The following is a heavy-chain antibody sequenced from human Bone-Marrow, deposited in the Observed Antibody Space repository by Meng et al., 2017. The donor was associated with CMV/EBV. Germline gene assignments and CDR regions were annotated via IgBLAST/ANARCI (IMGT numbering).Heavy chain of an antibody. CDR3: ARGRLGYYDFWSGYYPYYYGMAV. D-gene: IGHD3-3*01. CDR1: GGTFSSYA. J-gene: IGHJ6*02. V-gene: IGHV1-69*10. CDR2: IIPILGIA. Sequence: SVKVSCKASGGTFSSYAISWVRQAPGQGLEWMGGIIPILGIANYAQKFQGRVTMTTDTSTSTAYMELRSLRSDDTAVYYCARGRLGYYDFWSGYYPYYYGMAVWGQGHTVNVSS.